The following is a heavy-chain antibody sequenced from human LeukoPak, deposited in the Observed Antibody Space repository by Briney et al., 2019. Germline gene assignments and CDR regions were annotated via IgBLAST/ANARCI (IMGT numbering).Heavy chain of an antibody. CDR1: GFTFSSHN. CDR3: ARDLGSYDFHY. V-gene: IGHV3-21*01. CDR2: ISSGGTYI. Sequence: GGSLRLSCAASGFTFSSHNMNCVRQAPGKGLEWVSSISSGGTYIYYADSVKGRFTISRDSAKTSLYLQMTSLRADDTAVYYCARDLGSYDFHYWGQGTLVTVSS. J-gene: IGHJ4*02. D-gene: IGHD1-26*01.